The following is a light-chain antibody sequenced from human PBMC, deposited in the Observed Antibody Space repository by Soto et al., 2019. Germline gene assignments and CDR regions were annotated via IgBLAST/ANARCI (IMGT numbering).Light chain of an antibody. CDR1: QSVSSN. V-gene: IGKV3-15*01. CDR2: GAS. Sequence: EIVMTQSPATLSVSPGERATLSCRASQSVSSNLAWYQQKPGQAPRLLIYGASTRATGIPARFSGSGSGTEINLTISSLQSEDFAVYYCQQYNNWPLYTFGQGTKLEIK. J-gene: IGKJ2*01. CDR3: QQYNNWPLYT.